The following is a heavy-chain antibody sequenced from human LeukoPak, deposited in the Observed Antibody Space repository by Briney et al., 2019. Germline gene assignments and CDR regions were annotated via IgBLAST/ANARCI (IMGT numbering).Heavy chain of an antibody. CDR1: GVKVSSKY. D-gene: IGHD3-16*01. J-gene: IGHJ6*03. Sequence: GGSLRLSCAVAGVKVSSKYFSWVRQAPGMGLQWVSVIYSDGTTNYADSVQGRFTISRDSSKNHLYLQMNRLTVEDTAVYYCVVGGDYYYYMDVWGKGTTVPVSS. CDR2: IYSDGTT. V-gene: IGHV3-53*01. CDR3: VVGGDYYYYMDV.